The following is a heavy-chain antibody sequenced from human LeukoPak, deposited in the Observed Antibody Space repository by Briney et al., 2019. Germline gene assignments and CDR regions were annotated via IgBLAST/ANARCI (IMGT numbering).Heavy chain of an antibody. CDR2: IYYSGST. CDR3: ARANYFDF. Sequence: PSETLSLTCSASGVSISTYYWSWIRRPPGKGLEWIGNIYYSGSTNYNPSLKSRVTISVDTSKNQFSLKLSSVTAADTAVYYCARANYFDFWGQGTLVTVSS. V-gene: IGHV4-59*01. CDR1: GVSISTYY. J-gene: IGHJ4*02.